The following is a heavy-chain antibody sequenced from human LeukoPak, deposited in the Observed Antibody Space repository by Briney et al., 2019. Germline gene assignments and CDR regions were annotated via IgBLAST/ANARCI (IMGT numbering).Heavy chain of an antibody. Sequence: PGGSLRLSCAASGFTFSSSGMHWVRQAPGKGLVWVSRVNTDGTITGHADSVKGRFTISRDKAKNTLYLQMNSLRAEDTAVYYCIREYGAATTAYWGKGTLVTVSS. CDR1: GFTFSSSG. D-gene: IGHD4-11*01. J-gene: IGHJ4*02. CDR2: VNTDGTIT. CDR3: IREYGAATTAY. V-gene: IGHV3-74*01.